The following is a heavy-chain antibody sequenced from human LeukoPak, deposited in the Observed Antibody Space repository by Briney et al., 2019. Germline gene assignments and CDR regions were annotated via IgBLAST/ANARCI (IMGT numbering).Heavy chain of an antibody. Sequence: SETLSLTCTVSGGSISSYYWSWIRQPPGKGLEWIGYIYYSGSTNYNPSLKSRVTISVDTSKNQFSLKLSSVTAADTAVYYCARGSDYGSGSYCFDYWGQGTLVTVSS. D-gene: IGHD3-10*01. CDR3: ARGSDYGSGSYCFDY. CDR1: GGSISSYY. J-gene: IGHJ4*02. V-gene: IGHV4-59*01. CDR2: IYYSGST.